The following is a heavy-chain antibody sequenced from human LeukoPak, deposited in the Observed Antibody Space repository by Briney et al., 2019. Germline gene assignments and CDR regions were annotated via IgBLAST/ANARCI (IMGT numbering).Heavy chain of an antibody. Sequence: SETLSLTCTVSGGSISSYYWSWIRQPAGKGLEWIGRIYTSGSTNYNPSLKSRVTMSVDTSKNQFSLKLSSVTAADTAVYYCTGDYQLHSEVNWFDPWGQGTLVTVSS. V-gene: IGHV4-4*07. J-gene: IGHJ5*02. CDR1: GGSISSYY. CDR3: TGDYQLHSEVNWFDP. CDR2: IYTSGST. D-gene: IGHD2-2*01.